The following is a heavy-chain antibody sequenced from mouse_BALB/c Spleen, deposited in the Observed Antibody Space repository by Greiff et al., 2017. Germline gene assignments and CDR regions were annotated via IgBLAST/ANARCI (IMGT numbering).Heavy chain of an antibody. CDR2: ISSGSSTI. Sequence: EVQRVESGGGLVQPGGSRKLSCAASGFTFSSFGMHWVRQAPEKGLEWVAYISSGSSTIYYADTVKGRFTISRDNPKNTLFLQMTSLRSEDTAMYYCAREFTTVVATRAMDDWGQGTSVTVSS. D-gene: IGHD1-1*01. CDR3: AREFTTVVATRAMDD. J-gene: IGHJ4*01. CDR1: GFTFSSFG. V-gene: IGHV5-17*02.